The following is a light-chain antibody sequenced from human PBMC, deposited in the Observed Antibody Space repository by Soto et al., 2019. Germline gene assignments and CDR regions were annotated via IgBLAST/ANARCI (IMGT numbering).Light chain of an antibody. CDR2: AAS. CDR1: QGISID. Sequence: DIQMTQSPSSLSASVGDTVTITCRASQGISIDLAWYQQKQGKPPNVLISAASTLQSGVPSRFSGSGYGTDFTLTISDLQPEDVATYYCQKYNSFPPTFGGGPKEEIK. V-gene: IGKV1-27*01. J-gene: IGKJ4*01. CDR3: QKYNSFPPT.